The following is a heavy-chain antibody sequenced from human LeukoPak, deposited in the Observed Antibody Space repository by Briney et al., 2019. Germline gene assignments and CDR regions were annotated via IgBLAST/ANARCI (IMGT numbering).Heavy chain of an antibody. CDR2: ISASGGST. CDR3: AKDVRYSSSWYPFDY. D-gene: IGHD6-13*01. V-gene: IGHV3-23*01. Sequence: GGSLRLSCAASGFTFSSYAMTWVRQAPGKGLEWVSAISASGGSTYYADSVKGRFTISRDNSKNSLYLQMNILRAEDTAVYYCAKDVRYSSSWYPFDYWGQGTLVTVSS. J-gene: IGHJ4*02. CDR1: GFTFSSYA.